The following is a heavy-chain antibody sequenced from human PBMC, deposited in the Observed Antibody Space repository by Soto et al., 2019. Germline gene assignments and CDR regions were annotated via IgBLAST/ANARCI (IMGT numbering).Heavy chain of an antibody. CDR2: IYHSGST. CDR3: ARDRWELQYYYYYGMDV. V-gene: IGHV4-4*02. J-gene: IGHJ6*02. D-gene: IGHD1-26*01. CDR1: GGSISSSNW. Sequence: QVQLQESGPGLVKPSGTLSLTCAVSGGSISSSNWWSWVRQPPGKGLERIGEIYHSGSTNYNPSLKSRVTISVDKSKNQFPLKLSSVTAADTAVYYCARDRWELQYYYYYGMDVWGQGTTVTVSS.